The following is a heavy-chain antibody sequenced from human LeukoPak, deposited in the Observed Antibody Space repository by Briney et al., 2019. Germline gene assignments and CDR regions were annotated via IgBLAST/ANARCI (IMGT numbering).Heavy chain of an antibody. CDR2: IYGGGST. V-gene: IGHV3-66*02. CDR3: AKTMARLEMIVVVHGAFDI. J-gene: IGHJ3*02. D-gene: IGHD3-22*01. CDR1: GLIFTNYG. Sequence: GGSLRLSCAASGLIFTNYGMSWVRQAPGKGLEWVSVIYGGGSTYYADSVKGRFTISRDNSKNTLYLQMNSLRAEDTAVYYCAKTMARLEMIVVVHGAFDIWGQGTMVTVSS.